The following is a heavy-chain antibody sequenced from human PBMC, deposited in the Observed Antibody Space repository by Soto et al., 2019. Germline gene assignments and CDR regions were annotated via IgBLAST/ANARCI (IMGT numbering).Heavy chain of an antibody. CDR2: ISLYSDGA. CDR1: GYTFSNYG. V-gene: IGHV1-18*01. D-gene: IGHD6-13*01. CDR3: SKGITGAGAWFGP. Sequence: QVQLVQSGGEVKRPGASVKVSCKTSGYTFSNYGITWVRQAPGQPLEWLGWISLYSDGANYAQKFQGRVSMTTDTSTTTAYMGLRSLESGEPAVYYWSKGITGAGAWFGPWGQGTLVTVSS. J-gene: IGHJ5*02.